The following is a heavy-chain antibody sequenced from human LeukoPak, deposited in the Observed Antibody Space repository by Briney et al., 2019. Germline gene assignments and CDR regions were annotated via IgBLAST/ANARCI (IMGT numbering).Heavy chain of an antibody. D-gene: IGHD6-19*01. CDR3: AVWKGWLPYYYGMDV. Sequence: ASVKVSCKASGYTFTSYDINWVRQATGQGLEWMGWMNPNSGNTGYAQKFQGRVTMTRNTSISTAYMELSSLRSEDTAVYYCAVWKGWLPYYYGMDVWGQGTTVTVSS. V-gene: IGHV1-8*01. CDR2: MNPNSGNT. CDR1: GYTFTSYD. J-gene: IGHJ6*02.